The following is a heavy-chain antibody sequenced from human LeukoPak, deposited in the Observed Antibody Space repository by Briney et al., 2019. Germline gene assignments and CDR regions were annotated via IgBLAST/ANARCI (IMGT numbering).Heavy chain of an antibody. J-gene: IGHJ5*02. CDR2: IYYSGST. CDR1: GGSISSSNFY. Sequence: SETLSLTCTVSGGSISSSNFYWGWIRQPPGKGLEWIGSIYYSGSTYYNPSLKSRVTISVDTSKNQFSLKLSSVTAADTAVYYCARVDQSGYDTRGWFDPWGQGTLVTVSS. D-gene: IGHD5-12*01. V-gene: IGHV4-39*07. CDR3: ARVDQSGYDTRGWFDP.